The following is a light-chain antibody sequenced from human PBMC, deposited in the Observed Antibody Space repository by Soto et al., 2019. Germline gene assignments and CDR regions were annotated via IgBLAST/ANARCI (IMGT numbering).Light chain of an antibody. J-gene: IGLJ2*01. CDR2: EVS. V-gene: IGLV2-14*01. CDR1: SSDVGGYKY. CDR3: SSYTSRSTVV. Sequence: QSALTQPASVSGSPGQSITIPCTGTSSDVGGYKYVSWYQQDPGKAPKLMIYEVSNRPSGVSNRFSGSKSGNTASLTISGLQAEDEADYYCSSYTSRSTVVFGGGTQLTVL.